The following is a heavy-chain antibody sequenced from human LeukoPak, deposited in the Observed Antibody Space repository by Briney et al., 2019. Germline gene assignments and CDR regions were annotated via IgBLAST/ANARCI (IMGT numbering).Heavy chain of an antibody. V-gene: IGHV3-7*01. CDR3: ARDRRTLDNYYGMDV. CDR2: IKQDGSEK. CDR1: GFTFSSYW. J-gene: IGHJ6*02. Sequence: GGSLRLSCAASGFTFSSYWMSWVRQAPGKGLEWVANIKQDGSEKYYVDSVKGRFTISRDNAKNSLYLQMNSLRAEDTAVYYCARDRRTLDNYYGMDVWGQGTTVTVPS.